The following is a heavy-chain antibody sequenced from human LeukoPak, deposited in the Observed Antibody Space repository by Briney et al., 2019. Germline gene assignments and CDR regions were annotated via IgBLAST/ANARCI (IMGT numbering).Heavy chain of an antibody. Sequence: GESLKISCKGSGYSFTSYWIGWVRQMPGKGLEWMGIIYPGDSDTRYSPSFQGQVTISADKSISTAYLQWSSLKASDTAMYYCARHDALINYYDSNGSRVDAFDIWGQGTMVTVSS. CDR3: ARHDALINYYDSNGSRVDAFDI. V-gene: IGHV5-51*01. CDR2: IYPGDSDT. D-gene: IGHD3-22*01. J-gene: IGHJ3*02. CDR1: GYSFTSYW.